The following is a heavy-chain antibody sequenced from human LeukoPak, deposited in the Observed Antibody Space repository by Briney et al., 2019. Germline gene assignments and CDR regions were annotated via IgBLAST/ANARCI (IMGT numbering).Heavy chain of an antibody. CDR2: IRYDGSNK. J-gene: IGHJ4*02. CDR1: GFTFSSYG. Sequence: GGSLRLSCAASGFTFSSYGMHWVRQAPGKGLEWVAFIRYDGSNKYYADSVKGRFTISRDNSKNTLYLQMNSLRAEDTAVYYCAKDKRIAASLRPGWDYWGQGTLVTVSS. CDR3: AKDKRIAASLRPGWDY. V-gene: IGHV3-30*02. D-gene: IGHD6-6*01.